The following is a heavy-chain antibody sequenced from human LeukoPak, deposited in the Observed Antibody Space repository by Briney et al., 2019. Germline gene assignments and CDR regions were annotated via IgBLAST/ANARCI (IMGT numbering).Heavy chain of an antibody. V-gene: IGHV3-23*01. CDR1: GLTFAGYD. CDR3: AKRFCSATRCFHFDY. J-gene: IGHJ4*02. CDR2: ISASGDNT. D-gene: IGHD2-2*01. Sequence: GGSLRLSCAASGLTFAGYDMSWVRQAPGKGLEWVSTISASGDNTYYAGSIKGRFTISRDNSKNTLYLQMDSLRAEDTAVYYCAKRFCSATRCFHFDYWGQGTLVTVSS.